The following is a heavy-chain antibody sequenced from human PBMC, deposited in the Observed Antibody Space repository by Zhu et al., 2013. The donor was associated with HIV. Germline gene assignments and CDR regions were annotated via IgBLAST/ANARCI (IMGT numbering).Heavy chain of an antibody. CDR3: AREDCSSTSCYDGWFDP. CDR2: INPNSGGT. V-gene: IGHV1-2*02. Sequence: QVQLVQSGAEVKKPGASVKVSCKASGYTFTGYYMHWVRQAPGQGLEWMGWINPNSGGTNYAQKFQGRVTMTRDTSISTAYMELSRLRSDDTAVYYCAREDCSSTSCYDGWFDPWGQGTLVTVSS. CDR1: GYTFTGYY. D-gene: IGHD2-2*01. J-gene: IGHJ5*02.